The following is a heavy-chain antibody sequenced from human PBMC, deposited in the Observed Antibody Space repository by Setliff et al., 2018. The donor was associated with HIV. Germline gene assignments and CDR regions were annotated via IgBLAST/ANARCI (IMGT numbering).Heavy chain of an antibody. Sequence: GASVKVSCKASGYTFTGYYIHWVRQAPGQGLEWMGRINPNSGPTNYAQKFQGRVTMTRDTSISTAYMELSRLRSDDTAVYYCVRRATAAEVFDYWGQGTLVTVSS. CDR1: GYTFTGYY. CDR3: VRRATAAEVFDY. J-gene: IGHJ4*02. CDR2: INPNSGPT. D-gene: IGHD6-13*01. V-gene: IGHV1-2*06.